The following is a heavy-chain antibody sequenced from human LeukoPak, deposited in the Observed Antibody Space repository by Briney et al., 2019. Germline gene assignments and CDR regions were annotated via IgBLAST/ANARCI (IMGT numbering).Heavy chain of an antibody. CDR3: ARDSGTTGEVKFDP. CDR1: GGSLSSYY. J-gene: IGHJ5*02. D-gene: IGHD3-10*01. CDR2: IHYSATT. Sequence: PSETLSLTCTVSGGSLSSYYWNWIRQPPGKGLEWIGYIHYSATTNYNPSLKSRVTMSVDSSKTQFSLKLSSVTAADTAIYYCARDSGTTGEVKFDPWGEGSLVSVSS. V-gene: IGHV4-59*12.